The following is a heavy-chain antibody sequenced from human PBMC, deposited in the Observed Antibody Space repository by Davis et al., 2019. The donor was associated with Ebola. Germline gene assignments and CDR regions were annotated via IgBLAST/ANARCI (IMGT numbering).Heavy chain of an antibody. D-gene: IGHD6-13*01. CDR3: AGTPDYGMDV. CDR1: GGSISSGDYY. Sequence: MPSETLSLTCTVSGGSISSGDYYWSWIRQPPGKGLEWIGYIYYSGSTYYNPSLKSRVTISVDTSKNQFSLKLSSVTAADTAVYYAAGTPDYGMDVWGKGTTVTVSS. J-gene: IGHJ6*04. V-gene: IGHV4-30-4*01. CDR2: IYYSGST.